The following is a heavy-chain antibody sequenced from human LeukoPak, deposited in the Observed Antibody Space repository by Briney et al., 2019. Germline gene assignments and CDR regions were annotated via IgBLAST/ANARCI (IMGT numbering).Heavy chain of an antibody. CDR3: ARGLPGYCSSTSCYRPGGIDY. CDR1: GGSISSGGYY. CDR2: IYYSGST. V-gene: IGHV4-31*03. D-gene: IGHD2-2*01. J-gene: IGHJ4*02. Sequence: PSETLSLTCTVSGGSISSGGYYWSWIRQHPGKGLEWIGYIYYSGSTYYNPSLKSRVTISVDTSKNQFSLKLSSVTAADTAVYYCARGLPGYCSSTSCYRPGGIDYWGQGTLVTVSS.